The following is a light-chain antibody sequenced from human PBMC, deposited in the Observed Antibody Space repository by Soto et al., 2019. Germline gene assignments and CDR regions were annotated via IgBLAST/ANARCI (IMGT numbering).Light chain of an antibody. CDR1: QTVTSTF. Sequence: EIVLTQSPGTLSLSPGERATLSCRASQTVTSTFLAWYQQKPGQAPRIVVHGVSTRASGIPDRFSGRGSGTDFTLTISRLEPEDFAVYYCQQYGSSPMYTFGQGTRLEIK. V-gene: IGKV3-20*01. J-gene: IGKJ2*01. CDR2: GVS. CDR3: QQYGSSPMYT.